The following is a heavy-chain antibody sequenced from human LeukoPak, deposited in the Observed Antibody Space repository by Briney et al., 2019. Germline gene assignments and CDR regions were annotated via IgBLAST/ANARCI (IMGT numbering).Heavy chain of an antibody. V-gene: IGHV7-4-1*02. CDR1: GYTFTGYA. CDR3: AREYQQWLVFAFDI. J-gene: IGHJ3*02. Sequence: ASVKVSCKASGYTFTGYAMNWVRQVPGQGLEWMGWINTNTGNPTYAQGFTGRFVFSLDTSVSTAYLQISGLKAEDTAVYYCAREYQQWLVFAFDIWGQGTKVTVSS. CDR2: INTNTGNP. D-gene: IGHD6-19*01.